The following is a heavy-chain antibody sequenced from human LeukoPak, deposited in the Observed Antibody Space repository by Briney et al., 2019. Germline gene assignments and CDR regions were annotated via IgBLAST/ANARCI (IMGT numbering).Heavy chain of an antibody. D-gene: IGHD2-21*01. CDR2: IYTSGST. J-gene: IGHJ4*02. CDR1: GGSISSYY. Sequence: SETLSLTCTVSGGSISSYYWSWIRQPPGKGLEWIGYIYTSGSTNYNPSLKSRVTISVDTSENQFSLKLSSVTAADTAVYYCARHRWGWGRFDYWGQGTLVTVSS. CDR3: ARHRWGWGRFDY. V-gene: IGHV4-4*09.